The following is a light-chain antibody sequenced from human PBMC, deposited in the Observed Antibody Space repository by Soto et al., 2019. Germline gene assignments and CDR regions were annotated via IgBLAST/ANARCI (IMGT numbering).Light chain of an antibody. CDR2: DAS. J-gene: IGKJ5*01. V-gene: IGKV3D-20*01. CDR1: QRVSSSF. CDR3: QQSSSFPIT. Sequence: FSLTPSPGTLSLSPVERATLSSRASQRVSSSFLAWYQQKPGLAPRRLIYDASSRATGIPDRFSGSGSGTDFTLTITRLEPEDFAVYFCQQSSSFPITFGQGTRLEI.